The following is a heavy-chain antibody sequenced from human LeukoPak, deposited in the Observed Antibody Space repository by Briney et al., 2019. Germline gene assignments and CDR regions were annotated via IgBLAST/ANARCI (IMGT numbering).Heavy chain of an antibody. J-gene: IGHJ6*02. V-gene: IGHV1-69*04. CDR2: FIPILGIA. CDR3: ARIQAVGVPVAIDAYYSYGMDV. D-gene: IGHD2-2*02. Sequence: SVKVSCKASGGSFSRNAISWVRQAPGQGLEWMGRFIPILGIATYAQKFQGSVTITADRSTSTAYMELSSLRSEDTAVYYCARIQAVGVPVAIDAYYSYGMDVWGQGTAVTVSS. CDR1: GGSFSRNA.